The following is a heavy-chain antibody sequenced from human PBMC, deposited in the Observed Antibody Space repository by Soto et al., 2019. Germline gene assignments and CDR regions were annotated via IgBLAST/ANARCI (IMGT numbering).Heavy chain of an antibody. CDR2: IIPILGIA. CDR3: ATQLRYFDWTHYFDY. D-gene: IGHD3-9*01. CDR1: GGTFSSYT. Sequence: SVKVSCKASGGTFSSYTISWVRQAPGQGLEWMGRIIPILGIANYAQKFQGRVTITADKSTSTAYMELSSLRSEDTAVYYCATQLRYFDWTHYFDYWGQGTLVTVSS. V-gene: IGHV1-69*02. J-gene: IGHJ4*02.